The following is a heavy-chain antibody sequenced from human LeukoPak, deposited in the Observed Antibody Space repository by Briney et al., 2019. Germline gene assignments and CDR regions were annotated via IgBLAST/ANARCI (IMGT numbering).Heavy chain of an antibody. CDR3: ARDSYGDANFDT. CDR2: IRNDGSNN. J-gene: IGHJ4*02. V-gene: IGHV3-30*02. D-gene: IGHD4-17*01. CDR1: GFTFSHHG. Sequence: GGSLRLSCAASGFTFSHHGMHWVRQAPGKGLEWVAFIRNDGSNNYYADSVKGRFTISRDISKNAVFLQMNSLRAEDTAVYYCARDSYGDANFDTWGQGTLVTVSS.